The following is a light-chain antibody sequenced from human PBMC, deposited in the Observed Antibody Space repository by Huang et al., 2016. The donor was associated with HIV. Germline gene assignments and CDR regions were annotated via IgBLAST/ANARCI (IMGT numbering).Light chain of an antibody. CDR2: WAS. CDR1: QGLLFNATNKSF. V-gene: IGKV4-1*01. Sequence: DIVMTQSLDSLSVSLGERATLNSKTSQGLLFNATNKSFLAWYQQRPSQPPKLLIYWASTRASGVPDRFSGSGSGTDFTLTISSLQAEDMASYFCQQYYTNYYTFGQGTKLEIQ. CDR3: QQYYTNYYT. J-gene: IGKJ2*01.